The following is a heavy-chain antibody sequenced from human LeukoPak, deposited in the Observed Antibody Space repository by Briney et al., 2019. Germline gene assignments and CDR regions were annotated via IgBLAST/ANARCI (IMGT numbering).Heavy chain of an antibody. CDR1: GFTFDDYA. D-gene: IGHD3-10*01. CDR3: AKAPYGSGSYPDY. Sequence: PGGSLRLSCAASGFTFDDYAMHWVRQAPGKGLEWVSGISWNSGSIGYADSVKGRFTISRDNAKNSLYLQMNSLRAEDTALYYCAKAPYGSGSYPDYWGQGTLVTVSS. CDR2: ISWNSGSI. V-gene: IGHV3-9*01. J-gene: IGHJ4*02.